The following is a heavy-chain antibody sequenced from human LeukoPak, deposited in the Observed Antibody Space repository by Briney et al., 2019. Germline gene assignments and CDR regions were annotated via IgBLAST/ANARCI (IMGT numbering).Heavy chain of an antibody. Sequence: GGSLRLSCAASGFTFSSYGMHWVRQAPGKGLEWVAVISYDGSNKYYADSVKGRFTISRDNSKNTLYLQMNSLRAEDTAVYYCAKDRGTAARSLGRWFDPWGQGTLVTVSS. V-gene: IGHV3-30*18. J-gene: IGHJ5*02. CDR3: AKDRGTAARSLGRWFDP. CDR1: GFTFSSYG. CDR2: ISYDGSNK. D-gene: IGHD6-6*01.